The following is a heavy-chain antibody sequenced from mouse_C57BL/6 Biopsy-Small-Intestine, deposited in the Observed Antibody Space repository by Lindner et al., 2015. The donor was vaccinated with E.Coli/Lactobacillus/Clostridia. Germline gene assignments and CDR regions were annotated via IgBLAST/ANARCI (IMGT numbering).Heavy chain of an antibody. J-gene: IGHJ2*01. CDR2: IYPGSGNT. CDR3: ARDTVDY. V-gene: IGHV1-76*01. Sequence: VQLQESGAELVRPGASVKLSCTASGFDIKDYYLHWVKQRTGQGLEWIGEIYPGSGNTYYNENFKGKATLTADKSSSTAYMQLSSLTSEDSAVYFCARDTVDYWGQGTTLTVLL. CDR1: GFDIKDYY.